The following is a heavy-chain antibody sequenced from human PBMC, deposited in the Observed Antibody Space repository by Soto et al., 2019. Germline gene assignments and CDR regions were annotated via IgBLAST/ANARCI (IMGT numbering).Heavy chain of an antibody. CDR2: IKSKTDGGTT. D-gene: IGHD2-21*01. CDR3: TTAYCGGDCYNDAFDI. V-gene: IGHV3-15*01. CDR1: GFTFSNAW. Sequence: GGSLRLSCAASGFTFSNAWMIWVRQAPGKGLEWVGRIKSKTDGGTTDYAAPVKGRFTISRDDSKNTLYLQMNSLKTEDTAVYYCTTAYCGGDCYNDAFDIWGQGTMVTV. J-gene: IGHJ3*02.